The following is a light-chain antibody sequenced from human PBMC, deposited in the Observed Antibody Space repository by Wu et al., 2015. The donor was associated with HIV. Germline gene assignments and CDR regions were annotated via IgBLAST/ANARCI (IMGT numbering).Light chain of an antibody. CDR1: QSMSSY. V-gene: IGKV1-39*01. CDR2: ATS. CDR3: QQSYSTPWT. J-gene: IGKJ1*01. Sequence: IQMTQSPSSLSASVGDRVTITCRASQSMSSYLNWYQQKPGKAPKLLIHATSSLQSGVPSRFSGSGSGTDFILTISSLQPEDFAIYFCQQSYSTPWTLAKGPKVE.